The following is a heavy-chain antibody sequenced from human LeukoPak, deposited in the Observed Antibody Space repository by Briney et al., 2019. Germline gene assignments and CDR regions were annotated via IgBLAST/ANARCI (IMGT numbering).Heavy chain of an antibody. V-gene: IGHV5-51*01. Sequence: PGESFNFSCKASGSTFTTYLIAGVRPMPGKGLEWMVIIFPSDSDISYSPSFHGQATTSDDKSISTAYLQGRSLNASHTAIYYCARHPPYRSNGYRFNWFETWGHGT. CDR3: ARHPPYRSNGYRFNWFET. CDR2: IFPSDSDI. D-gene: IGHD6-13*01. J-gene: IGHJ5*01. CDR1: GSTFTTYL.